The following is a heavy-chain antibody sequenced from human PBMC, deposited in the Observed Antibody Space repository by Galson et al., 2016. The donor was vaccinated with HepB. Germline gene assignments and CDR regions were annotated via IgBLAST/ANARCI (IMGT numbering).Heavy chain of an antibody. Sequence: SETLSLTCAVFGGSFSGYYWSWIRRPPGKGLEWTGEINHSGSTNYNPSLKSRVTISVDTSKNQFSLKLSSVTAAATAVYYCARGRLMVRGVIRDYWGQGTLVTVSS. J-gene: IGHJ4*02. CDR1: GGSFSGYY. CDR2: INHSGST. V-gene: IGHV4-34*01. D-gene: IGHD3-10*01. CDR3: ARGRLMVRGVIRDY.